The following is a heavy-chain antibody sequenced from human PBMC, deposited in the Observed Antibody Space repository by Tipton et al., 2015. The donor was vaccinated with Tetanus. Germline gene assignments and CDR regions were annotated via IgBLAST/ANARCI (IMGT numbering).Heavy chain of an antibody. D-gene: IGHD4-11*01. CDR1: GDSISSGPYS. Sequence: LRLSCTVSGDSISSGPYSWSWLRQHPGKGLELIGYIYYSGTSYISPSLTRRVSIAVDTSRNQFSLKLNSVTAADTAVYYCARLASYSNHLDAWGQGALVTVSS. J-gene: IGHJ4*02. CDR3: ARLASYSNHLDA. V-gene: IGHV4-30-4*01. CDR2: IYYSGTS.